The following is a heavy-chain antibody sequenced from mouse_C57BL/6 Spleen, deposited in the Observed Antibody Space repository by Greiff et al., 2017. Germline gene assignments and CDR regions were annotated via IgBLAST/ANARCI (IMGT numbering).Heavy chain of an antibody. J-gene: IGHJ2*01. Sequence: GQLVESGGGLVKPGGSLKLSCAASGFTFSSYAMSWVRQTPEKRLEWVATISDGGSYTYYPDNVKGRFTISRDNAKNNLYLQMSHLKSEDTAMYYCTREGLLRSFDYWGQGTTLTVSS. CDR2: ISDGGSYT. D-gene: IGHD1-1*01. CDR3: TREGLLRSFDY. V-gene: IGHV5-4*01. CDR1: GFTFSSYA.